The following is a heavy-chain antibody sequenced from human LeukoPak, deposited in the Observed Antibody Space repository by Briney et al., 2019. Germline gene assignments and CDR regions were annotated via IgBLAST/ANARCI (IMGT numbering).Heavy chain of an antibody. J-gene: IGHJ4*02. CDR2: ISSSSNYI. CDR3: AKVPPNVAGY. V-gene: IGHV3-21*01. CDR1: GLTFSNYS. Sequence: KPGGSLRLSCAASGLTFSNYSMSWVRQAPGKGLEWVSSISSSSNYIYYADSVNGRFTISRDNAKNSLYLQMSSLRADDTAVYYCAKVPPNVAGYWGQGTLVTVSS.